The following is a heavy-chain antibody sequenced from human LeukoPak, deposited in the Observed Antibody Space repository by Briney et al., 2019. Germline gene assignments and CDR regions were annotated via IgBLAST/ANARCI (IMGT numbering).Heavy chain of an antibody. D-gene: IGHD1-26*01. Sequence: ASVKVSCKASGYTFTSYAMHWVRQAPGQRLEWMGWINAGNGNTKYSQKFQGRVTITRDTSASTAYMELSSLRSEDTAVYYCARGRFVGATDFDYWGQGTLVTASS. CDR2: INAGNGNT. J-gene: IGHJ4*02. CDR3: ARGRFVGATDFDY. V-gene: IGHV1-3*01. CDR1: GYTFTSYA.